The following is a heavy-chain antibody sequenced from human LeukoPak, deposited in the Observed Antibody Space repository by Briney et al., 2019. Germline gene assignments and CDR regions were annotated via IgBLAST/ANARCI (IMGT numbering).Heavy chain of an antibody. J-gene: IGHJ6*02. V-gene: IGHV3-7*03. CDR3: AGGGGLDV. CDR2: INHNGNVN. D-gene: IGHD3-16*01. CDR1: GFTFSSYW. Sequence: GGSLRLSCAASGFTFSSYWMNWARQAPGKGLEWVASINHNGNVNYYVDSVKGRFTISRDNAKNSLYLQMSNLRAEDTAVYFCAGGGGLDVWGQGATVTVSS.